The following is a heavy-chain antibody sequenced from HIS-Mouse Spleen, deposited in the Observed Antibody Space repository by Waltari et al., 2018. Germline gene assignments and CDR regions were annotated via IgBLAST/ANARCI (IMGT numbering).Heavy chain of an antibody. V-gene: IGHV3-30-3*01. CDR2: ISYDGSNK. J-gene: IGHJ3*02. Sequence: QVQLVESGGGVVQPGRSLRLSCAAAALTFRRYAMHWVRQAPGKGLEWVAVISYDGSNKYYADSVKGRFTISRDNSKNTLYLQMNSLRAEDTAVYYCASISLWGGPVDIWGQGTMVTVSS. D-gene: IGHD3-10*01. CDR3: ASISLWGGPVDI. CDR1: ALTFRRYA.